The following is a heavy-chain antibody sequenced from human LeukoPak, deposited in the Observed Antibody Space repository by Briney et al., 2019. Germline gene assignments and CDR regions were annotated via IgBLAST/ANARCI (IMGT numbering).Heavy chain of an antibody. CDR3: ARDRSHYYDSSGYYSPWGY. CDR1: GYTFTSYY. CDR2: INPSGGST. V-gene: IGHV1-46*01. D-gene: IGHD3-22*01. Sequence: ASVKVSCKASGYTFTSYYMHWVRQAPGQGLEWMGIINPSGGSTSYAQKFQGRVTMTRDTSTSTVYMELSSLRSEDTAVYYCARDRSHYYDSSGYYSPWGYWGQGTLVTVSS. J-gene: IGHJ4*02.